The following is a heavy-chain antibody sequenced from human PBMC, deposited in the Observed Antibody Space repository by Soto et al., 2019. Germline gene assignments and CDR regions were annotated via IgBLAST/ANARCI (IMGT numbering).Heavy chain of an antibody. CDR1: GGSISRSGYY. CDR2: LYYSGNT. V-gene: IGHV4-39*01. Sequence: LCLTCTVSGGSISRSGYYWWWIRQPPGKGLEWVGSLYYSGNTYYNPSLKSRVTMSIDTSKSQFSLQLRSLTAADTAVYYCAKHRDHDGMDVWGQGTAVTVSS. D-gene: IGHD2-21*01. J-gene: IGHJ6*01. CDR3: AKHRDHDGMDV.